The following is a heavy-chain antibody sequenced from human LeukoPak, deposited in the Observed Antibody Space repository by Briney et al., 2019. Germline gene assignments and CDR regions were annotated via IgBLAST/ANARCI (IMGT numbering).Heavy chain of an antibody. Sequence: SETLSLTCAVSGGSISSSHHYWGWIRQPPGKGLEWIGEINHSGSTNYNPSLKSRVTISVDTSKNQFSLKLSSVTAADTAVYYCARGARLLPPFDYWGQGTLVTVSS. CDR3: ARGARLLPPFDY. CDR1: GGSISSSHHY. CDR2: INHSGST. D-gene: IGHD3-22*01. J-gene: IGHJ4*02. V-gene: IGHV4-39*07.